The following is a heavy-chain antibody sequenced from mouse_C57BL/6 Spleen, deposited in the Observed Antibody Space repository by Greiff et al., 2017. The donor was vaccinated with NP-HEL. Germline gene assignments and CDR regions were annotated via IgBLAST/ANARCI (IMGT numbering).Heavy chain of an antibody. J-gene: IGHJ1*03. Sequence: VQLQQSGAELVKPGASVKISCKASGYAFSSYWMNWVKQRPGKGLEWIGQIYPGDGDTNYNGKFKGKATLTADKSSSTAYMQLSSLTSEDSAVYFCARSGGDGYSYWYFDVWGTGTTVTVSS. CDR1: GYAFSSYW. D-gene: IGHD2-3*01. CDR3: ARSGGDGYSYWYFDV. V-gene: IGHV1-80*01. CDR2: IYPGDGDT.